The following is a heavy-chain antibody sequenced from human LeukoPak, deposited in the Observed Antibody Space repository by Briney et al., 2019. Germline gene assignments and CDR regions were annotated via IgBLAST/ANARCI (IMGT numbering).Heavy chain of an antibody. J-gene: IGHJ4*02. CDR3: AKSDLGHRSRQVGHFDY. V-gene: IGHV3-30*18. D-gene: IGHD2-15*01. CDR1: GFTFSTYG. CDR2: ISYDGSNK. Sequence: TGGSLRLSCAASGFTFSTYGMHWVRQAPDKGLEWVAVISYDGSNKYYTDSVKGRFTISRDNSKNTLYLQMNSLRTEDTAVYYCAKSDLGHRSRQVGHFDYWGQGTLVTVSS.